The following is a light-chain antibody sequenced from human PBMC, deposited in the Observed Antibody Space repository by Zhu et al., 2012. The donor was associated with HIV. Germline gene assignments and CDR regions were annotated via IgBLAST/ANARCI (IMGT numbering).Light chain of an antibody. V-gene: IGKV3-15*01. CDR1: QSFGST. Sequence: IKVTQSPATLSLSPGERATLSCRASQSFGSTLAWYQHKPGQPPRLLIYGASTRAAGIPARFSGSGSGTEFTLTISGVQSEDFAVYYCQHYYNWLGTFGQGTKLEI. CDR2: GAS. CDR3: QHYYNWLGT. J-gene: IGKJ1*01.